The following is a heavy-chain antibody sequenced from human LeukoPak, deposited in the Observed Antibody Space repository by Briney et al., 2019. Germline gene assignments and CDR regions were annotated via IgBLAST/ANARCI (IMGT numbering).Heavy chain of an antibody. Sequence: PGGSLRLSCAASGFTFSSYGMHWVRQAPGKGLVWVPRINGDGSSTSYGDSVKGRFTISRDSAKNTLYLQMNGLRVEDTAVYYCARALGDIRGQGTLVTVSS. CDR3: ARALGDI. CDR1: GFTFSSYG. CDR2: INGDGSST. V-gene: IGHV3-74*01. J-gene: IGHJ4*02.